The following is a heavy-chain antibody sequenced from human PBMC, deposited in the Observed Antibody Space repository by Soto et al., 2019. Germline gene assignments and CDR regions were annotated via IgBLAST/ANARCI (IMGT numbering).Heavy chain of an antibody. Sequence: QVQLQQWGAGLLKPSETLSLTCAVSGGSFSGYYWSWIRQPPAAGLEWIGDINHSASTNYNPPLKSRVTLSVDTSKNQFSLKLSSVTAADTAVYFCARERRVRGVAYYWGRGTLVTVAS. J-gene: IGHJ4*02. V-gene: IGHV4-34*01. CDR1: GGSFSGYY. CDR3: ARERRVRGVAYY. D-gene: IGHD3-10*01. CDR2: INHSAST.